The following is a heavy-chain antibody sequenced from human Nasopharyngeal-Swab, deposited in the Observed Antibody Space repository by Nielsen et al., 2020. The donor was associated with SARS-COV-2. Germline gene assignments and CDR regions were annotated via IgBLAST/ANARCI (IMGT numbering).Heavy chain of an antibody. J-gene: IGHJ3*02. CDR3: ARAWLVIAFDI. CDR2: INPSGGST. CDR1: GYTFTSYY. V-gene: IGHV1-46*01. D-gene: IGHD6-19*01. Sequence: ASVKVSCKASGYTFTSYYMHWVRQAPGQGLEWMGIINPSGGSTSYAQKFQGRVTMTRDTSTSTVYMELSSLRSEDTAVYYYARAWLVIAFDIWGQGTMVTVSS.